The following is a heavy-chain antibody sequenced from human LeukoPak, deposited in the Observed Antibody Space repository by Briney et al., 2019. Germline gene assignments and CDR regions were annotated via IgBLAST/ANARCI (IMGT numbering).Heavy chain of an antibody. CDR2: IYYTGST. Sequence: PSETLSLTCTVSGGSVSSTEFYWGWIRQPPGKGLQWIGNIYYTGSTYYNPSLNSRVTMSVDTSQNQISLKMTSVTAPDTAVYYCARLSKGRYFDYIFDYWGQGTLVTVSS. CDR3: ARLSKGRYFDYIFDY. V-gene: IGHV4-39*01. J-gene: IGHJ4*02. D-gene: IGHD3-9*01. CDR1: GGSVSSTEFY.